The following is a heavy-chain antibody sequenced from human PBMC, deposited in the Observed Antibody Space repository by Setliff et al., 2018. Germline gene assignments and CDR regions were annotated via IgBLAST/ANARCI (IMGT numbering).Heavy chain of an antibody. Sequence: ASVKVSCKASGYTFTTYTMNWVRRAPGQGLEWMGWINTNTGNPTYAQGFTGRFVFSLDTSVSTAYLQTSSLKAEDTAVYYCARAWYYNFWSGSQIEYWGQGTLVTVSS. V-gene: IGHV7-4-1*02. CDR1: GYTFTTYT. D-gene: IGHD3-3*01. J-gene: IGHJ4*02. CDR2: INTNTGNP. CDR3: ARAWYYNFWSGSQIEY.